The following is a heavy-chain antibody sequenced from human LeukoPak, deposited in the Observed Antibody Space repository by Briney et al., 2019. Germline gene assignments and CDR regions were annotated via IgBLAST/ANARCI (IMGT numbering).Heavy chain of an antibody. CDR2: ISPYNGNI. D-gene: IGHD1-1*01. Sequence: ASVKVSCKTSGYTFSNYDITWVRQAPGQGLEWMGWISPYNGNINYAQNIQGRVTMTTDTSTSTAYMELRSLRFEDTAVYYCARLISLTTPPYFCYDMDVWGQGTTVIVSS. CDR1: GYTFSNYD. CDR3: ARLISLTTPPYFCYDMDV. J-gene: IGHJ6*02. V-gene: IGHV1-18*01.